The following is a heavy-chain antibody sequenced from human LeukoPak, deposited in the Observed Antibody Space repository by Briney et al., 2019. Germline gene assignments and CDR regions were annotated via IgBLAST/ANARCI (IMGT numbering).Heavy chain of an antibody. D-gene: IGHD3-9*01. CDR2: LSSGGPT. CDR1: GVSITSINYY. V-gene: IGHV4-39*01. Sequence: SETLSLTCTVSGVSITSINYYWAWIRQPPGRGLEWIGSLSSGGPTYNNPSLESRTSISADTSSNQLFLKLTSVTAADTAVYFCARRNILSGYYHFDYWGHGTLVTVSS. CDR3: ARRNILSGYYHFDY. J-gene: IGHJ4*01.